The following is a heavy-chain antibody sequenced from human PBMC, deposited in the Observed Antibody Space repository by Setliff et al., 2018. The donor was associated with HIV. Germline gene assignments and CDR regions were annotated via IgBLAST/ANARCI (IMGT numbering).Heavy chain of an antibody. V-gene: IGHV4-38-2*02. CDR2: IYHSGST. Sequence: PSETLSLTCTVSGYSISSGYYWGWIRQPPGKGLEWIGSIYHSGSTYYNPSLKSRVTISVDTSKNQFSLKLSSVTAADTAVYYRARGRSFDYWGQGTLVTVSS. CDR1: GYSISSGYY. J-gene: IGHJ4*02. CDR3: ARGRSFDY.